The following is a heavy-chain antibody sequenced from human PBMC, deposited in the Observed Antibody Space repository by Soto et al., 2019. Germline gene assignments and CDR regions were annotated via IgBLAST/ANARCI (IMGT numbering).Heavy chain of an antibody. Sequence: WGSLRLSCAASGFTFSSYDMHWVRQATGKGLEWVSAIGTAGDTYYPGSVKGRFTISRENAKNSLYLQMNSLRAGDTAVYYCARAQYYYDSSGYSYYFDYWGQGTLVTVSS. CDR3: ARAQYYYDSSGYSYYFDY. J-gene: IGHJ4*02. CDR1: GFTFSSYD. D-gene: IGHD3-22*01. V-gene: IGHV3-13*01. CDR2: IGTAGDT.